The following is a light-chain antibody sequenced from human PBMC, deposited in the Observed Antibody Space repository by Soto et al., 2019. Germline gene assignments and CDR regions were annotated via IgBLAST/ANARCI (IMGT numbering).Light chain of an antibody. CDR1: QSVIYSVNNKNC. Sequence: DIVMTQSPDSLAVSLGERATINCKSSQSVIYSVNNKNCLAWYQQKPGQPPKLLIYWASTRESGVPDRFSGSGSGTDFTLTISSLQAEDVAVYYCQQYLAIPRTFGQGTKVDIK. V-gene: IGKV4-1*01. CDR3: QQYLAIPRT. J-gene: IGKJ1*01. CDR2: WAS.